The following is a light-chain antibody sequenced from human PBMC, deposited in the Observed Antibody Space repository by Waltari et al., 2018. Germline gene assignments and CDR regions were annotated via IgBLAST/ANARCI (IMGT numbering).Light chain of an antibody. V-gene: IGKV1-5*03. Sequence: DIQMTQSPSTLSASVGDRVTITCRASQSVSSWLAWYQQKPGKAPKHLIYKASTLETGVPSRFSGSGSGTEFTLTISSLQPDDFATYYCQQYNGYSPMYTFGQGTKLEI. CDR1: QSVSSW. J-gene: IGKJ2*01. CDR2: KAS. CDR3: QQYNGYSPMYT.